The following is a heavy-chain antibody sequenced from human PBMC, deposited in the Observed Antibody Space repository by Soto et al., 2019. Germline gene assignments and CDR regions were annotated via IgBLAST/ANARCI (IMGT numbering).Heavy chain of an antibody. CDR2: SISSGGGS. D-gene: IGHD4-17*01. Sequence: EVQVLESGGDLVQPGGSLRLSCEVSGFTLSNYAMTWVRQVPGKGLEWVASISSGGGSSHADSVKGRFTISRDNSKNTVYLQMNSLRDEDTAVYYCGRDPNCDYVCAFDFWGQGTMVAVSS. CDR1: GFTLSNYA. CDR3: GRDPNCDYVCAFDF. V-gene: IGHV3-23*01. J-gene: IGHJ3*01.